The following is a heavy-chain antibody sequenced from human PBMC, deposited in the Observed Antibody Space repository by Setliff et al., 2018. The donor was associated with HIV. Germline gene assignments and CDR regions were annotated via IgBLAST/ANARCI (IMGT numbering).Heavy chain of an antibody. D-gene: IGHD3-22*01. Sequence: GGSLRLSCAASGFTVSSNYMSWVRQAPGKGLEWVSVIYSGGSTYYADSVKGRFTISRDNSKNTLYLQMSSLRAEDTAVYYCVKKERSPMIVVAIDAFDIWGQGTMVTVSS. CDR1: GFTVSSNY. CDR2: IYSGGST. J-gene: IGHJ3*02. V-gene: IGHV3-66*02. CDR3: VKKERSPMIVVAIDAFDI.